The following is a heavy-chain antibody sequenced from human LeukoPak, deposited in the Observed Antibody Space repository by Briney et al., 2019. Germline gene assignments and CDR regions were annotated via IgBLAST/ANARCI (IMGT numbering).Heavy chain of an antibody. CDR3: ARREVSYDILTGYYTYYFDY. V-gene: IGHV1-46*01. J-gene: IGHJ4*02. CDR2: INPSGGST. CDR1: GYTFTSYY. D-gene: IGHD3-9*01. Sequence: ASVKVSCKASGYTFTSYYMHWVRQAPGQGLEWMGIINPSGGSTSYAQKFQGRVTMTRDTSTSTVYMELSSLRSEDTAVYYCARREVSYDILTGYYTYYFDYWGQGTLVTVSS.